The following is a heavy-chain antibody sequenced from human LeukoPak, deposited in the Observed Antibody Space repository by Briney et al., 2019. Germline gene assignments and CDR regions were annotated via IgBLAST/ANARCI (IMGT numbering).Heavy chain of an antibody. J-gene: IGHJ6*03. Sequence: EASGKVSCKASGYTFSRHDINWVRQATGQGLEWMGWMNPNSGNTGYAQKFQGRVTMTRNTSISTAYMELSSLRSEDTAVYYCARDNGGTAMAYYYYYYMDVWGKGTTVTISS. CDR3: ARDNGGTAMAYYYYYYMDV. D-gene: IGHD5-18*01. V-gene: IGHV1-8*01. CDR1: GYTFSRHD. CDR2: MNPNSGNT.